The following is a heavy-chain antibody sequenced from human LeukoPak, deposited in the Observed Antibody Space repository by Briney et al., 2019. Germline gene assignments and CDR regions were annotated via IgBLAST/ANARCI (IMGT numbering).Heavy chain of an antibody. V-gene: IGHV4-30-4*01. CDR2: IYYSGST. CDR1: GGSISSGDYY. D-gene: IGHD3-10*01. CDR3: ARDQGGYYYGSGSDY. Sequence: SETLSLTCTVSGGSISSGDYYWSWIRQPPGKGLEWIGYIYYSGSTYYNPSLKSRVTISVDTSKNQFSLKLSSVTAADTAVYYCARDQGGYYYGSGSDYWGQGTLVTVSS. J-gene: IGHJ4*02.